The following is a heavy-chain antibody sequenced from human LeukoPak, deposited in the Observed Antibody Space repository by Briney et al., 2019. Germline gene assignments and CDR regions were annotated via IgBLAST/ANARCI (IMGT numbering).Heavy chain of an antibody. V-gene: IGHV1-2*06. CDR1: GYTFTGYY. CDR3: ARDRLLSGYSSSWYVS. Sequence: ASVKVSRKASGYTFTGYYMHWVRQAPGQGLEWMGRINPNSGGTNYAQKFQGRVTMTRDTSISTAYMELSRLRSDDTAVYYCARDRLLSGYSSSWYVSWGQGTLVTVSS. CDR2: INPNSGGT. D-gene: IGHD6-13*01. J-gene: IGHJ4*02.